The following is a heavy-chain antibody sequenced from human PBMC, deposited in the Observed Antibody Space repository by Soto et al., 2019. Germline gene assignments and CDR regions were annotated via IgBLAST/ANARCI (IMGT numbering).Heavy chain of an antibody. V-gene: IGHV4-59*01. CDR3: ARGEDAFFYYGLDV. J-gene: IGHJ6*02. Sequence: PSETLSLTCTVSGGSITSSYWSWIRRAPGKGLEWIAYIYDTGISGYTPSTSYNPSLKSRVTMSVDTSKSQFSLKLTSVAAADTAVYYCARGEDAFFYYGLDVWGQGITVTVSS. CDR2: IYDTGISGYTPST. CDR1: GGSITSSY.